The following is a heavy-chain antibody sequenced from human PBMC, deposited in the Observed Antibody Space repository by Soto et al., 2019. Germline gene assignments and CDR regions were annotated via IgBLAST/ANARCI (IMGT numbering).Heavy chain of an antibody. Sequence: QLQLQESGPGLVKPSETLSLTCTVSGGSISSSSYYWGWIRQPPGKGLEWIGNIFYSGSTYYNPSLKSRVTISVDTSKNQFSRKLSSVTAADTALYYCARYCSGTSCYLKAFDIWGQGTMVTVSS. V-gene: IGHV4-39*01. CDR3: ARYCSGTSCYLKAFDI. CDR2: IFYSGST. D-gene: IGHD2-2*01. J-gene: IGHJ3*02. CDR1: GGSISSSSYY.